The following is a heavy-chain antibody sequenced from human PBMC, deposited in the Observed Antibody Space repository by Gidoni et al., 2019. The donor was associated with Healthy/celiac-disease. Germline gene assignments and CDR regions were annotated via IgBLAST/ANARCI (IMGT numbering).Heavy chain of an antibody. J-gene: IGHJ5*02. CDR3: ARGFSSSFASAWFDP. D-gene: IGHD6-13*01. CDR1: GGSISSYY. CDR2: IYTSGST. Sequence: QVQLQESGPGLVKPSETLSLTCTVPGGSISSYYWSWIRQPAGKGLEWIGRIYTSGSTNYNPSLKSRVTMSVDTAKNQFSLKLSSVTAADTAVYYCARGFSSSFASAWFDPWGQGTLVTVSS. V-gene: IGHV4-4*07.